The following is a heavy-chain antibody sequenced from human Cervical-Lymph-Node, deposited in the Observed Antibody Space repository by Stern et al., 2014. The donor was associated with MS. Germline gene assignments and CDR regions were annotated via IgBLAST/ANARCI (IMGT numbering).Heavy chain of an antibody. Sequence: QLQLQESGSGLVKPSQTLSLTCTVSGGSISSGAYSWSWIRQPPGEGLEWIGFIYHGGSAFYNPSLQSRVAISVDRSKNQFSLNLASVTAADTALYYCARGLRGYFDIWGRGTLVTVSS. J-gene: IGHJ3*02. D-gene: IGHD4-17*01. CDR1: GGSISSGAYS. CDR2: IYHGGSA. CDR3: ARGLRGYFDI. V-gene: IGHV4-30-2*01.